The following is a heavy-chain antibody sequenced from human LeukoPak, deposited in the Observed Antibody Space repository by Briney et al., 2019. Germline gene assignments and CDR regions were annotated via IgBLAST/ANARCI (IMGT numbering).Heavy chain of an antibody. D-gene: IGHD7-27*01. CDR2: ISSSSSYI. CDR3: ARVSGTHWGYYYYYMDV. J-gene: IGHJ6*03. Sequence: GGSLRLSCAASGFTFSSYSMNWVRQAPGKGLEWVSSISSSSSYINYADSVKGRFTISRDNAKNSLYLQMNSLRAEDTAVYYCARVSGTHWGYYYYYMDVWGKGTTVTVSS. CDR1: GFTFSSYS. V-gene: IGHV3-21*01.